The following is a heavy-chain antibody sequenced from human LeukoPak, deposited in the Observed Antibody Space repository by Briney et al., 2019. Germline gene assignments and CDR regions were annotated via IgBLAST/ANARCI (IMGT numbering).Heavy chain of an antibody. V-gene: IGHV5-51*01. J-gene: IGHJ4*02. CDR2: IYPGDSDT. CDR3: ARPGYCSGGSCYSNFDY. D-gene: IGHD2-15*01. CDR1: GYRFTSYW. Sequence: GASLKISCKGSGYRFTSYWIGWVRQMPGKGLEWMGIIYPGDSDTRYSPSFQGQVTISADKSISTAYLQWSSLKASDTAMYYCARPGYCSGGSCYSNFDYWGQGTLVTVSS.